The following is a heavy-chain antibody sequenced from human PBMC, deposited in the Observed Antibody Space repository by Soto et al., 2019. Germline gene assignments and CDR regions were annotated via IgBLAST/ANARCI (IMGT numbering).Heavy chain of an antibody. Sequence: QVQLVESGGGVVQPGQSLRLSCEGSGLTFKNFPMFWVRQAPGNGLECVASVSFDGTNTFYADSLKGRFTVSRDNSKDTLSLQIDSLRPEDTAVYFCVRDGRDCSSVRCDTPGRVYGLDVWGQGTAVTVSS. D-gene: IGHD2-2*01. CDR2: VSFDGTNT. CDR3: VRDGRDCSSVRCDTPGRVYGLDV. CDR1: GLTFKNFP. V-gene: IGHV3-30*01. J-gene: IGHJ6*02.